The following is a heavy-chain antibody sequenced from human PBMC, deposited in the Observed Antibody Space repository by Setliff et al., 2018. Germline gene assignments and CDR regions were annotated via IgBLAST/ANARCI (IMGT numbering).Heavy chain of an antibody. Sequence: GSLRLSCAASGFTFSSYWVSWVRQAPGKGLEWVANIKQDGSDKYYVDSVKGRFTISRDNAKNSLSLQMNSLRAEDTAVYYCVRARTTNYDFWSGLNAFDIWGQGTMVTVSS. CDR2: IKQDGSDK. CDR1: GFTFSSYW. D-gene: IGHD3-3*01. J-gene: IGHJ3*02. CDR3: VRARTTNYDFWSGLNAFDI. V-gene: IGHV3-7*03.